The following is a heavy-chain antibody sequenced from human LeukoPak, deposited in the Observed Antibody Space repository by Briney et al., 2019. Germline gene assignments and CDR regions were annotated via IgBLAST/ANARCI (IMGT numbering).Heavy chain of an antibody. Sequence: GGSLRLSCAASGSTFTSYWMSWVRQAPGKGREGVANIKQVGREQDYVDSVKGRFTFSRTNATAPLSRQMNSLRADDTAVYYCATAVRGDYYMDVWGKGTTVTVSS. D-gene: IGHD3-10*01. CDR2: IKQVGREQ. CDR3: ATAVRGDYYMDV. CDR1: GSTFTSYW. V-gene: IGHV3-7*01. J-gene: IGHJ6*03.